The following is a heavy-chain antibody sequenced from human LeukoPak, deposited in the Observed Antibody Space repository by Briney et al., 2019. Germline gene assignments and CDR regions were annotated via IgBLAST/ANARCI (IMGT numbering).Heavy chain of an antibody. Sequence: PGGSLRLSCAASGFTFSSYWMSWVRQAPGKGLEWVANIKQDGSEKYYVDSVKGRFTISRDNAKNSLYLQMNSLRAEDTAVYYCARYSGSYRPGFGYWGQGTLVTVSS. V-gene: IGHV3-7*01. J-gene: IGHJ4*02. CDR2: IKQDGSEK. CDR3: ARYSGSYRPGFGY. D-gene: IGHD1-26*01. CDR1: GFTFSSYW.